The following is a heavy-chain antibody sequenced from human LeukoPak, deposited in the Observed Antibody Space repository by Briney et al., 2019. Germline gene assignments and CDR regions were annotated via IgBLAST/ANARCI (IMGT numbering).Heavy chain of an antibody. CDR3: AKRGAEVGTTVAPGDY. CDR2: ISSSGSTI. J-gene: IGHJ4*02. Sequence: GGSLRLSCAASGFTFSDYYMSWIRQAPGKGLELVSYISSSGSTIYYADSVKGRFTISRDNSKNTLYLQMNSLRAEDTAVYYCAKRGAEVGTTVAPGDYWGQGTLLTVSS. D-gene: IGHD1-26*01. CDR1: GFTFSDYY. V-gene: IGHV3-11*01.